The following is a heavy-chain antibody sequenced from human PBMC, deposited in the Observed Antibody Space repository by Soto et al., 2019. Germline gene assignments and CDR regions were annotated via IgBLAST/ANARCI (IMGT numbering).Heavy chain of an antibody. D-gene: IGHD3-3*01. J-gene: IGHJ6*03. CDR1: GGSISSGGYY. V-gene: IGHV4-31*03. Sequence: QVQLQESGPGLVKPSQTLSLTCTVSGGSISSGGYYWSWIRQHPGKGLEWIGYIYYSGSTYYNPSLKSRVSISVDTSKNQFSLKLSSVTAADTAVYYCARVGEGITIFGVVPSARVLTTPYYYYYMDVWGKGTTVTVSS. CDR3: ARVGEGITIFGVVPSARVLTTPYYYYYMDV. CDR2: IYYSGST.